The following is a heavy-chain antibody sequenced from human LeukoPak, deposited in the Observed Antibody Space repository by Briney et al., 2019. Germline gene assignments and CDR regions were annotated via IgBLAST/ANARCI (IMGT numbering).Heavy chain of an antibody. CDR3: ARDLFSSSWYYYYGMDV. J-gene: IGHJ6*02. D-gene: IGHD6-13*01. V-gene: IGHV3-30-3*01. Sequence: GGSLRLSCAASGFTFSSYAMHWVRQAPGKGLEWVAVISYDGSNKYYADSVKGRFTISRDNAKNSLYLQMNSLRAEDTAVYYCARDLFSSSWYYYYGMDVWGQGTTVTVSS. CDR2: ISYDGSNK. CDR1: GFTFSSYA.